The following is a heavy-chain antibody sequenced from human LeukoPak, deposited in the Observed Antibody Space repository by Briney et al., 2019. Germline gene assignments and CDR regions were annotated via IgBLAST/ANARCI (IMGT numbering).Heavy chain of an antibody. V-gene: IGHV3-23*01. CDR1: GFTFSSYA. J-gene: IGHJ4*02. CDR3: AKDQTYYGQPYYFDY. D-gene: IGHD3-10*01. Sequence: RPGGSLRLSCAASGFTFSSYAMSWVRQAPGKELEWVSAISGSGGSTYYADSVKGRFTISRDNSKNTLYLQMNSLRAEDTAVYYCAKDQTYYGQPYYFDYWGQGTLVTVSS. CDR2: ISGSGGST.